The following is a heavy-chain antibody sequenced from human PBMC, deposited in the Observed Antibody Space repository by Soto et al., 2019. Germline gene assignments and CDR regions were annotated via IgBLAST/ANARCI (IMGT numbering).Heavy chain of an antibody. CDR2: IKQDGSEK. D-gene: IGHD2-2*01. J-gene: IGHJ4*02. CDR3: AREKSLGKPAAKFDY. V-gene: IGHV3-7*01. Sequence: SGGSLRLSCAASGFTFSSYGMHWVRQAPGKGLEWVANIKQDGSEKYYVDSVEGRFTISRDNAKNSLYLQMDSLRAEDTAVYYCAREKSLGKPAAKFDYWGQGTLVTVSS. CDR1: GFTFSSYG.